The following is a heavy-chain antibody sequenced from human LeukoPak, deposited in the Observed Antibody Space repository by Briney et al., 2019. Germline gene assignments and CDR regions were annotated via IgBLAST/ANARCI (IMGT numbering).Heavy chain of an antibody. V-gene: IGHV3-74*01. CDR3: ARTRTLPIAGGFDT. D-gene: IGHD3-16*01. J-gene: IGHJ5*02. Sequence: GGSLRLSCAASGFTFSSFWMHWVLQGPGKGLVWVSRISTDGSSTDYADSVKGRFTISRENAKNTLYLQMNSLRAEDTAVYYCARTRTLPIAGGFDTWGQGSLVTVSS. CDR1: GFTFSSFW. CDR2: ISTDGSST.